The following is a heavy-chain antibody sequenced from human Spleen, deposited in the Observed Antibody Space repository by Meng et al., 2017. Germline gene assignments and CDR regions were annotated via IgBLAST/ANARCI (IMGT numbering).Heavy chain of an antibody. CDR3: ARVKSTIAVTGRNMLPDY. D-gene: IGHD6-19*01. V-gene: IGHV1-2*06. Sequence: ASVKVSCKPSGYNFPDYYIHWVRRAPGQGLEWMGRINPNTGGTNYAQMFQGRVTMTRDTSVSTAYMELSSLRSDDTAIYYCARVKSTIAVTGRNMLPDYWGQGTVVTVSS. J-gene: IGHJ4*02. CDR2: INPNTGGT. CDR1: GYNFPDYY.